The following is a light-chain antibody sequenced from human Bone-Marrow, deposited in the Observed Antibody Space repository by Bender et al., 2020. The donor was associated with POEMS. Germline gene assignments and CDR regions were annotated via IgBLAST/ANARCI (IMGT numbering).Light chain of an antibody. CDR2: DDN. CDR3: QVWDRSSDDRVV. V-gene: IGLV3-21*03. CDR1: NIESKS. J-gene: IGLJ2*01. Sequence: SADLTQPPSVSVSPGKTARITCGGDNIESKSVHWYQQKAGQAPVLVVHDDNDRPSGIPDRFTGSNSGNTATLTVMRVEAGDEADYYCQVWDRSSDDRVVFGGGTKLTV.